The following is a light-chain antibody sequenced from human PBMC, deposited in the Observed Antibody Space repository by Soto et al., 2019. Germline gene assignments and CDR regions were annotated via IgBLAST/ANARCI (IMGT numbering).Light chain of an antibody. J-gene: IGKJ3*01. CDR1: QSVAANY. CDR3: HQYGTATLT. Sequence: EVVLTHYPGTLSLSPGERATLSCRASQSVAANYLAWYQQKRGQAPRLLIYGASSRATGIPDRFSGSGSGKDFTLTISRLEPEDFSVYYCHQYGTATLTFGPGTKVA. CDR2: GAS. V-gene: IGKV3-20*01.